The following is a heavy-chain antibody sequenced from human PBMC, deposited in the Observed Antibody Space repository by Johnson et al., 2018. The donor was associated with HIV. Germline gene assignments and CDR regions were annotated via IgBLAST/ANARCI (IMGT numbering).Heavy chain of an antibody. D-gene: IGHD3-22*01. CDR2: IYSDGST. V-gene: IGHV3-66*04. CDR3: ARLLRAPLNDYDSSGHDAFDL. J-gene: IGHJ3*01. CDR1: AFTVSSNY. Sequence: VQLVESGGDLVQPGGSLRLSCVATAFTVSSNYMSWVRQAPGKGLEWVSAIYSDGSTYYAESVKGRFTISRDSSKNTLYFQLNSLRAEDTAVYYCARLLRAPLNDYDSSGHDAFDLWGQGTMVTVSS.